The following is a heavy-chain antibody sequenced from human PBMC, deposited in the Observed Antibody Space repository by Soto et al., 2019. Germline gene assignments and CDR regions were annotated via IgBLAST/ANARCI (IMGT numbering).Heavy chain of an antibody. Sequence: SQTLSLTCVISGDSVSSNYATWNWIRQSPSRGLEWLGRTYYRSKWHTDYAVSVESRVTINPDTSENQFSLKLSSVTAADTAVYYFARDHSFTVTSYYYYGMDVWGQGTTVTVSS. CDR1: GDSVSSNYAT. CDR2: TYYRSKWHT. J-gene: IGHJ6*02. D-gene: IGHD4-17*01. V-gene: IGHV6-1*01. CDR3: ARDHSFTVTSYYYYGMDV.